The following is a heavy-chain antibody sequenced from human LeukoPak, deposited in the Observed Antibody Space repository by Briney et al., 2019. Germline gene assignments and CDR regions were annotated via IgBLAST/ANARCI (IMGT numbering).Heavy chain of an antibody. CDR3: ARASLLWFGESNNWFDP. V-gene: IGHV4-59*01. Sequence: SETLSLTCTVSGGSISSYYWSWIRQPPGKGLEWIGYIYYSGSTNYNPSLKSRVTISVDTSKNRFSLKLSSVTAADTAVYYCARASLLWFGESNNWFDPWGQGTLVTVSS. J-gene: IGHJ5*02. CDR2: IYYSGST. CDR1: GGSISSYY. D-gene: IGHD3-10*01.